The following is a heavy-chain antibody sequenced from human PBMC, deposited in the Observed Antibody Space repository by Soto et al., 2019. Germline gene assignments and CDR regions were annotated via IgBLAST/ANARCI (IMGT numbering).Heavy chain of an antibody. CDR3: AIRTTIFGVVMPAYGMDV. V-gene: IGHV4-34*01. CDR1: GGSFSGYY. J-gene: IGHJ6*02. D-gene: IGHD3-3*01. CDR2: INHSGST. Sequence: LSLTCAVYGGSFSGYYWSWIRQPPGKGLEWIGEINHSGSTNYNPSLKSRVTISVDTSKNQFSLKLSSVTAADTAVYYCAIRTTIFGVVMPAYGMDVWGQGTTVTVSS.